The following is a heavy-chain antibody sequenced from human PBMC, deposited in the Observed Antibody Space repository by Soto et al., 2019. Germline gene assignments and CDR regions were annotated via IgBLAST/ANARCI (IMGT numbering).Heavy chain of an antibody. D-gene: IGHD2-2*01. CDR3: AREGRNCSSISCLSGADAFDI. CDR1: GGTFSSYT. J-gene: IGHJ3*02. CDR2: IIPILGIA. V-gene: IGHV1-69*08. Sequence: QVQLVQSGAEVKKPGSSVKVSCKASGGTFSSYTISWVRQAPGQGLEWMGRIIPILGIANYAQKFQGRVTITTDKSESTAYMELSRLRSEDTAVYSCAREGRNCSSISCLSGADAFDIWGKGRMVTVSS.